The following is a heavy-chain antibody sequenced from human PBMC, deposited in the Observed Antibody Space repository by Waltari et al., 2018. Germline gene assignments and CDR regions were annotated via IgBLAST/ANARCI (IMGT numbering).Heavy chain of an antibody. CDR2: IYPGDSDT. Sequence: EVQLVQSGAEVKKPGESLKISCKGSGYSFTSYWIGWVRQMPGKGLEWMGIIYPGDSDTRYSPSFQGQVTISADKSSSTAYLQWSSLKASDTAMYYCATAVGLCGGDCYFGYYYGMDVWGQGTTVTVSS. CDR1: GYSFTSYW. V-gene: IGHV5-51*03. J-gene: IGHJ6*02. D-gene: IGHD2-21*01. CDR3: ATAVGLCGGDCYFGYYYGMDV.